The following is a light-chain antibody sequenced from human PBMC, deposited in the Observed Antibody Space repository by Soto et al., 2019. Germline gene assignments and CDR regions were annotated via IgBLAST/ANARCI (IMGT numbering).Light chain of an antibody. CDR2: KAS. J-gene: IGKJ4*01. V-gene: IGKV1-5*03. CDR3: QQYNSFALT. Sequence: DIQMTQSPSTLSASVRDRVTITCRASQSISYWLAWYQQKPGKAPKLLIYKASTLESGVPSRFSGSGSGTEFTLTISSLQPDDFATYYCQQYNSFALTFSGGTKVEIK. CDR1: QSISYW.